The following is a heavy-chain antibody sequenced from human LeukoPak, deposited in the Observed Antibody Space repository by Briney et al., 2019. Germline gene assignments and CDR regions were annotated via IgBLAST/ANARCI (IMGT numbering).Heavy chain of an antibody. J-gene: IGHJ3*02. Sequence: GGSLRLSCAASGFTFSSYGMHWVRQAPGKGLEWVAVIWYDGSNKYYADSVKGRFIISRDNSKNTLYLQMNSLRAEDTAVYYCAKGGVVPAAYDAFDIWGQGTMVTVSS. V-gene: IGHV3-33*06. CDR2: IWYDGSNK. CDR1: GFTFSSYG. D-gene: IGHD2-2*01. CDR3: AKGGVVPAAYDAFDI.